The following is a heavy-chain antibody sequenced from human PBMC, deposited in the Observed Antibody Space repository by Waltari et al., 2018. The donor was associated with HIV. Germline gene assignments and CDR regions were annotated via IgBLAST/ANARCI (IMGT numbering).Heavy chain of an antibody. D-gene: IGHD1-26*01. J-gene: IGHJ4*02. CDR1: GFTLSSYW. CDR2: INSVGSTT. V-gene: IGHV3-74*01. CDR3: AKGGANPIDF. Sequence: EVRLVESGGGLVQPGGSLRLSCAASGFTLSSYWMHWVRQAPGKGLVGVSRINSVGSTTNYADCVKGRFTSSRDNAKNTLYLQMNSLRAEDTALYYCAKGGANPIDFWGQGTLVTVSS.